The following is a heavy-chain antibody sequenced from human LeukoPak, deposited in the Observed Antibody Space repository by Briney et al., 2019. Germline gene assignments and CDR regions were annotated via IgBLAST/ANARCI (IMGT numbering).Heavy chain of an antibody. CDR3: ARSSSNQAHYYYYYMDV. V-gene: IGHV6-1*01. Sequence: SQTLSLTCAISGDSVSSNSAAWNWIRQSPSRGLEWLGRTYYRSKWYNDYAVSVKSRITINPDTSKNQFSLQLNSVTAEDTAVYYCARSSSNQAHYYYYYMDVWGKGTTVTVPS. D-gene: IGHD2-2*01. CDR2: TYYRSKWYN. CDR1: GDSVSSNSAA. J-gene: IGHJ6*03.